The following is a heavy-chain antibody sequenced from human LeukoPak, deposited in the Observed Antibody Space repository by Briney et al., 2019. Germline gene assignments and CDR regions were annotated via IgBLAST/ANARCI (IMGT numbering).Heavy chain of an antibody. V-gene: IGHV3-23*01. J-gene: IGHJ3*01. CDR3: AKSRGYTYGQDTFDV. Sequence: GGSLRLSCEAPGFTFNSYAMSWVRQAPGKGLEWVSGISDSGFDTFYADSVKGRLTTSRDNSKKTLYLQMNNLRTEDTALYYCAKSRGYTYGQDTFDVWGQGTLVAVSS. CDR2: ISDSGFDT. CDR1: GFTFNSYA. D-gene: IGHD5-18*01.